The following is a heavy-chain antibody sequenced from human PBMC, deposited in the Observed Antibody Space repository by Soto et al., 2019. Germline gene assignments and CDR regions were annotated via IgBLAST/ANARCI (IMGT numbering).Heavy chain of an antibody. D-gene: IGHD2-15*01. V-gene: IGHV3-48*02. CDR1: GFTFSYYP. J-gene: IGHJ4*02. CDR2: IRTISSAI. Sequence: GGSLRLSCAASGFTFSYYPMNWVRQAPGMGLEWVSSIRTISSAIYFADSVRGRFTISRDNARNSLYLQMTSLRDEDTAVYYCARETPSFDSWGQGTLVTVSS. CDR3: ARETPSFDS.